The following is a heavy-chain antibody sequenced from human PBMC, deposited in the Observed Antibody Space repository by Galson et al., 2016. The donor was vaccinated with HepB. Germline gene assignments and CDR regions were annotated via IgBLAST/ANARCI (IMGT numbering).Heavy chain of an antibody. CDR2: ISGSGSNT. CDR1: EFTFSSYA. V-gene: IGHV3-23*01. J-gene: IGHJ6*02. D-gene: IGHD3-22*01. CDR3: AKMPPLDLGMGDSSDYPHYGMDV. Sequence: SLRLSCAASEFTFSSYAMSWVRQAPGKGLEWVSAISGSGSNTYYADSVKGRFTISRDNPKNTPYRQMNSLRAEDTVVYYCAKMPPLDLGMGDSSDYPHYGMDVWGQGTTVTVSS.